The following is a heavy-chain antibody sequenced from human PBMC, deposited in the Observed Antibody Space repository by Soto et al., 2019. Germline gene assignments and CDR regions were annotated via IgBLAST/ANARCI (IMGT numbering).Heavy chain of an antibody. CDR1: GYTFTGYY. D-gene: IGHD3-3*02. V-gene: IGHV1-2*04. J-gene: IGHJ6*02. CDR3: ARLYSGHFWSGSGYGMDV. Sequence: GASVKVSCKASGYTFTGYYMHWVRQAPGQGLEWMGWINPNSGGTNYAQKFQGWVTMTRDTSISTAYMELSRLRSDDTAVYYCARLYSGHFWSGSGYGMDVWGQGTTVTVSS. CDR2: INPNSGGT.